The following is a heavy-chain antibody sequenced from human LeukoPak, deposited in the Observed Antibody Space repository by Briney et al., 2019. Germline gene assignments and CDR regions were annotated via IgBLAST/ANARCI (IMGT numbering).Heavy chain of an antibody. CDR3: ARVRFTSYFDY. Sequence: SETLSLTCAVYGGSFSDYYWSWIRQPPGKGLEWIGEINHSGSTNYNPSLKSRVTISVDTSKNQFSLKLSSVTAADTAVYYCARVRFTSYFDYWGQGTLVTVSS. J-gene: IGHJ4*02. V-gene: IGHV4-34*01. D-gene: IGHD3-3*01. CDR1: GGSFSDYY. CDR2: INHSGST.